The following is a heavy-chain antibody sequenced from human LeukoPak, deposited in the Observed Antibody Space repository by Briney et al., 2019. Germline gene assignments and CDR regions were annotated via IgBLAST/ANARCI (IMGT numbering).Heavy chain of an antibody. J-gene: IGHJ5*02. CDR2: ISGSGGST. Sequence: GGSLRLSCAASGFTFSSYAMSWVRQAPGKGLEWVSAISGSGGSTYYADSVKGRFTISRDNSKNTLYLQMNSLRAEDTVVYYCAKXGYYYGSGSYRPWGQGTLATVSS. CDR3: AKXGYYYGSGSYRP. D-gene: IGHD3-10*01. V-gene: IGHV3-23*01. CDR1: GFTFSSYA.